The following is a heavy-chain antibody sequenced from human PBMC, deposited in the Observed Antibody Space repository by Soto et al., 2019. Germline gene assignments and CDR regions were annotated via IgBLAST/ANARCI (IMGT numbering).Heavy chain of an antibody. CDR3: ARTVLGPDLFVDTFVDSPYYMDV. J-gene: IGHJ6*03. Sequence: SENLSLTYTVSGGFIRNFYWSWIRQPPGKGLEWIGYVYYTGSTSYNPSLKRRVTFSADSSRGQFSLRLNSVTAADTAVYYCARTVLGPDLFVDTFVDSPYYMDVWGKGTMVT. V-gene: IGHV4-59*08. CDR2: VYYTGST. CDR1: GGFIRNFY. D-gene: IGHD3-16*01.